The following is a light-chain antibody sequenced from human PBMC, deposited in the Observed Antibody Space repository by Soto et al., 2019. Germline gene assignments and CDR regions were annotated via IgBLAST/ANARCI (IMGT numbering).Light chain of an antibody. V-gene: IGKV3-15*01. CDR2: RAS. CDR1: QHVSSN. CDR3: QQYNNWPYT. Sequence: EIVMTQSPATLSVSPGGSATLSCSASQHVSSNFAWYRQKPGQAPTLLIYRASTRATGNPARFSGSGSGTEFTLTIGSLESVDFAVYYCQQYNNWPYTFGQGTKLEIK. J-gene: IGKJ2*01.